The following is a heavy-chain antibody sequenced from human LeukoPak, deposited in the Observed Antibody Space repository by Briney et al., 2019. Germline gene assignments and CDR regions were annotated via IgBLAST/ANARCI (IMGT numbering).Heavy chain of an antibody. D-gene: IGHD3-3*01. CDR3: ARGPEGFYYYYYMDV. V-gene: IGHV1-69*06. CDR1: GGTFSSYA. Sequence: VASVTVSCKASGGTFSSYAISWVRQAPGQGLEWMGGIIPIFGTGNYAQKFQGRVTITADKSTSTAYMELSSLRSEDTAVYYCARGPEGFYYYYYMDVWGKGTTVTVSS. J-gene: IGHJ6*03. CDR2: IIPIFGTG.